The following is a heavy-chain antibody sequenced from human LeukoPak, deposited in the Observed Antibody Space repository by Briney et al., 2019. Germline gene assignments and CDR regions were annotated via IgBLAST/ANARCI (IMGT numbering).Heavy chain of an antibody. CDR2: ISGSGAST. Sequence: GGSLRLSCAASGFTFRIYGMSWVRQAPGKGLEWVSTISGSGASTYYADSMKGRFTISRDNSKNTLYLQMNSLRAEDTAVYYCARGDDYGDANFDYWGQGTLVTVSS. D-gene: IGHD4-17*01. V-gene: IGHV3-23*01. CDR3: ARGDDYGDANFDY. CDR1: GFTFRIYG. J-gene: IGHJ4*02.